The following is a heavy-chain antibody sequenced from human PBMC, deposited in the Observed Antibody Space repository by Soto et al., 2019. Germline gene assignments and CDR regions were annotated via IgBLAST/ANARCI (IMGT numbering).Heavy chain of an antibody. Sequence: GGSMGLSCAASGFRFSSYAMSWVRQAPGKGLEWVSAISGRGGSTYYADSVKGRFTISRANSKNTLYLQMNSLRAENTAFYYCAKFLRFIFWSGYFDYWGQGTLVTVSS. CDR2: ISGRGGST. CDR3: AKFLRFIFWSGYFDY. J-gene: IGHJ4*02. D-gene: IGHD3-3*01. CDR1: GFRFSSYA. V-gene: IGHV3-23*01.